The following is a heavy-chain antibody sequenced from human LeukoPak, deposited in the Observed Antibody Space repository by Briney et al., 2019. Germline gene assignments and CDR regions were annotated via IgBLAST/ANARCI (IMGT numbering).Heavy chain of an antibody. CDR1: GFTVSSNY. Sequence: GGSLRLSCAASGFTVSSNYMSWVRQAPGKGLEWVPVIYSGGSTYYADSVKGRFTISRDNSKNTLYLQMNSLRAEDTAVYYCARFGVDGFGEFPGAFDIWGQGTMVTVSS. CDR3: ARFGVDGFGEFPGAFDI. V-gene: IGHV3-53*01. D-gene: IGHD3-10*01. J-gene: IGHJ3*02. CDR2: IYSGGST.